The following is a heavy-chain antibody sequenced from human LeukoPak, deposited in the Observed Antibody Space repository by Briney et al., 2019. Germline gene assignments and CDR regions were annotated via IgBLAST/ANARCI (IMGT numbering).Heavy chain of an antibody. J-gene: IGHJ1*01. CDR2: IIPILGIA. CDR1: GYTFTSYA. V-gene: IGHV1-69*04. D-gene: IGHD2-15*01. Sequence: ASVKVSCKASGYTFTSYAISWVRQAPGQGLEWMGRIIPILGIANYAQKFQGRVTITADKSTSTAYMELSSLRSEDTAVYYCARGLGYCSGGSCYWGYFQHWGQGTLVTVSS. CDR3: ARGLGYCSGGSCYWGYFQH.